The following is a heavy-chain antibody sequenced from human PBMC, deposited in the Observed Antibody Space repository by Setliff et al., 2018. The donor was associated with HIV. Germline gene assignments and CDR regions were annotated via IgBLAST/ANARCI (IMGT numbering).Heavy chain of an antibody. Sequence: SVKVSCKASGGTFSYYTFTWVRQAPGQGLEWLGRIVPLLGVPDYARKFQGRVTMTRDTSTSTVYMELSSLRSEDTAVYYCATDCAVVGGTGSLDSWGQGTLVTVSS. CDR1: GGTFSYYT. J-gene: IGHJ4*02. CDR3: ATDCAVVGGTGSLDS. CDR2: IVPLLGVP. D-gene: IGHD1-26*01. V-gene: IGHV1-69*04.